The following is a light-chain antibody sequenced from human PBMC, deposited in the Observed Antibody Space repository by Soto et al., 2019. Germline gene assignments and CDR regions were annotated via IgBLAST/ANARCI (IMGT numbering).Light chain of an antibody. J-gene: IGKJ1*01. CDR1: QGIGND. V-gene: IGKV1-6*01. Sequence: AIQMTQSPSSLSASVGDRVTITCRASQGIGNDLGWYQQKPGKAPKLLIYAASSLQTGVPSRFSGSGSGTDFTLTISSLQSEDFAVYYCQQYIDWPPGTFGQGTAVEIK. CDR3: QQYIDWPPGT. CDR2: AAS.